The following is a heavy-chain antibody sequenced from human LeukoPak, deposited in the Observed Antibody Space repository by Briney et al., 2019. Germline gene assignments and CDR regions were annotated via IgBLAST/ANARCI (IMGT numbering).Heavy chain of an antibody. J-gene: IGHJ5*02. D-gene: IGHD2-15*01. Sequence: SETLSLTCTISNGSISSHYWSWIRQPPGKGLEWIGYIYYSGSTNYNPSLKSRVTISVDTSKNQFSLKLNSVTAADTALYYCVRHSVVAADLNRFDPWGQGTPVTVSS. CDR2: IYYSGST. V-gene: IGHV4-59*08. CDR1: NGSISSHY. CDR3: VRHSVVAADLNRFDP.